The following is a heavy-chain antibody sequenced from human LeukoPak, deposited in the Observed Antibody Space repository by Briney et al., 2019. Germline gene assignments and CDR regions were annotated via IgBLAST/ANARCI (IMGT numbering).Heavy chain of an antibody. CDR2: INSDGSST. CDR1: GFTFSSYW. V-gene: IGHV3-74*01. Sequence: GGSLRLSCAASGFTFSSYWMHWVRQAPGKGLVWVSRINSDGSSTSYADSVKGRFTISRDNAKNTLYLQMNSLRGEDAALYYCAVLHYYAMDVWGQGTTVTVSS. CDR3: AVLHYYAMDV. D-gene: IGHD2-8*01. J-gene: IGHJ6*02.